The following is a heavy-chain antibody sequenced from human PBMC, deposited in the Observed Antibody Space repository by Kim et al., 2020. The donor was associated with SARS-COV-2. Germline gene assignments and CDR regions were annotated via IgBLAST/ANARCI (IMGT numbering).Heavy chain of an antibody. CDR3: ARGDHLQGRAFDI. J-gene: IGHJ3*02. CDR2: IYYSGST. D-gene: IGHD2-21*02. Sequence: SETLSLTCTVSGGSISSSSYYWGWIRQPPGKGLEWIGSIYYSGSTYYNPSLKSRVTISVDTSKNQFSLKLSSVTAADTAVYYCARGDHLQGRAFDIWGQG. CDR1: GGSISSSSYY. V-gene: IGHV4-39*07.